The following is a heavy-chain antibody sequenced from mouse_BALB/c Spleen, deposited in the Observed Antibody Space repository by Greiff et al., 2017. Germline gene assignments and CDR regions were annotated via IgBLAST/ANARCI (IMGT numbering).Heavy chain of an antibody. V-gene: IGHV14-3*02. CDR2: IDPANGNT. CDR3: ARGGNTPYYYAMDY. J-gene: IGHJ4*01. D-gene: IGHD2-1*01. Sequence: EVKLEESGAELVKPGASVKLSCTASGFNIKDTYMHWVKQRPEQGLEWIGRIDPANGNTKYDPKFQGKATITADTSSNTAYLQLSSLTSEDTAVYYCARGGNTPYYYAMDYWGQGTSVTVSS. CDR1: GFNIKDTY.